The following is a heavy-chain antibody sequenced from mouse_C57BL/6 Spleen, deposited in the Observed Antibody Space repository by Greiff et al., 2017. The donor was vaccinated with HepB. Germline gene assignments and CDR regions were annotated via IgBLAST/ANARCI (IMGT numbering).Heavy chain of an antibody. CDR1: GYTFTSYG. CDR3: ARRITTVAGDYFDY. Sequence: VQWVESGAELARPGASVKLSCKASGYTFTSYGISWVKQRTGQGLEWIGEIYPRSGNTYYNEKFKGKATLTADKSSSTAYMELRSLTSEDSAVYFCARRITTVAGDYFDYWGQGTTLTVSS. CDR2: IYPRSGNT. J-gene: IGHJ2*01. D-gene: IGHD1-1*01. V-gene: IGHV1-81*01.